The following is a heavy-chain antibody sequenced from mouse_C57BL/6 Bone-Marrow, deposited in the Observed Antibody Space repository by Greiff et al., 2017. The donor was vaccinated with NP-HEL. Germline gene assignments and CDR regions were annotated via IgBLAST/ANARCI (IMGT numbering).Heavy chain of an antibody. CDR3: ARESFAY. CDR1: GYTFTSYW. Sequence: QVQLQQPGAELVMPGASVKLSCKASGYTFTSYWMHWVKQRPGQGLEWIGEIDPSDSYTNYNQKFKGKSTLTVDKSSSTAYMQLSSLTSDDSAVYYCARESFAYWGQGTLVTVSA. V-gene: IGHV1-69*01. CDR2: IDPSDSYT. J-gene: IGHJ3*01.